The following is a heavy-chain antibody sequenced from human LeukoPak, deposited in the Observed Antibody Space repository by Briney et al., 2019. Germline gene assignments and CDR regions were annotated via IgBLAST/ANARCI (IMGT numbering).Heavy chain of an antibody. CDR2: INHSGST. CDR3: ARRRVVTTFYYYYYMDV. CDR1: GGSFSGYY. Sequence: PSETLSLTCAVYGGSFSGYYWSWIRQPPGKGLEWIREINHSGSTKYNAFFKSRVTISVDMSKNQFSLKLSSVTAADTALYYCARRRVVTTFYYYYYMDVWGTGTTVTVSS. D-gene: IGHD4-23*01. J-gene: IGHJ6*03. V-gene: IGHV4-34*01.